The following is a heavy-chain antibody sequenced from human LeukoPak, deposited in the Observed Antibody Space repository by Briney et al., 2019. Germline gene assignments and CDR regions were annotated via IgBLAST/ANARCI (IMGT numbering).Heavy chain of an antibody. Sequence: PSETLSLTCTVSGGSIGSSSYYWGWIRQPPGKGLEWIGSIYYSGSTYYNPSLKSRVTISVDTSKNQFSLKLSSVTAADTAVYYCARGGQSYSSGWYYYYYMDVWGKGTTVTVSS. CDR1: GGSIGSSSYY. CDR3: ARGGQSYSSGWYYYYYMDV. D-gene: IGHD6-19*01. CDR2: IYYSGST. J-gene: IGHJ6*03. V-gene: IGHV4-39*01.